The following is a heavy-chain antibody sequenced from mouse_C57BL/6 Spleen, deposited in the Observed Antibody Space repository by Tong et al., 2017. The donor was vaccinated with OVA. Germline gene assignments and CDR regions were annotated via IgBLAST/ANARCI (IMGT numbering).Heavy chain of an antibody. CDR2: IDPANGNT. Sequence: EVQLQESVAELVRPGASVKLSCTASGFNIKDYYMHWVKQRTEQGLEWIGRIDPANGNTKYAPKFQGKATITADTSSNTAYLQLSSLTSEDSAVYYCARGGLLPAWFAYWGQGTLVTVSA. CDR1: GFNIKDYY. D-gene: IGHD1-1*01. J-gene: IGHJ3*01. CDR3: ARGGLLPAWFAY. V-gene: IGHV14-3*01.